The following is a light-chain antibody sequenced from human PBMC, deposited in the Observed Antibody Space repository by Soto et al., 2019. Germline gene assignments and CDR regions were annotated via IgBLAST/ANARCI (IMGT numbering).Light chain of an antibody. CDR2: ASS. V-gene: IGLV2-14*01. J-gene: IGLJ1*01. Sequence: QSVLTQPASVSGSPGQSITISCTGTSSDGGSYNYVSWYQQHPGKAPRLMIYASSNRPSGVSHRFSGSRSGNTASLTISGLQAEDEADYFCSSYTGGSTLDVFGSGTKVTVL. CDR1: SSDGGSYNY. CDR3: SSYTGGSTLDV.